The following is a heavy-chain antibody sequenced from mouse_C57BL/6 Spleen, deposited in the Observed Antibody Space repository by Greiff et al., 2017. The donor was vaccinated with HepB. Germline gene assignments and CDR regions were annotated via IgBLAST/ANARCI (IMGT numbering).Heavy chain of an antibody. J-gene: IGHJ3*01. CDR1: GFTFSSYA. CDR2: ISSGGDYI. D-gene: IGHD2-13*01. Sequence: EVHLVESGEGLVKPGGSLKLSCAASGFTFSSYAMSWVRQTPEKRLEWVAYISSGGDYIYYADTVKGRFTISRDNARNTLYLQMSSLKSEDTAMYYCTREDYDDPFADWGQGTLVTVSA. V-gene: IGHV5-9-1*02. CDR3: TREDYDDPFAD.